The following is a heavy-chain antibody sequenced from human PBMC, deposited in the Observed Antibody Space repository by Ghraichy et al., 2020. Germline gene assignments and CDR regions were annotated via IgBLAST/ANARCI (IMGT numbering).Heavy chain of an antibody. J-gene: IGHJ6*02. Sequence: GGSLRLSCAASGFTFSSYSMNWVRQAPGKGLEWVSSISSSSSYIYYADSVKGRFTISRDNAKNSLYLQMNSLRAEDTAVYYCARRMVGYCSGGSCYGMDVWGQGTTVTVSS. CDR3: ARRMVGYCSGGSCYGMDV. CDR1: GFTFSSYS. D-gene: IGHD2-15*01. CDR2: ISSSSSYI. V-gene: IGHV3-21*01.